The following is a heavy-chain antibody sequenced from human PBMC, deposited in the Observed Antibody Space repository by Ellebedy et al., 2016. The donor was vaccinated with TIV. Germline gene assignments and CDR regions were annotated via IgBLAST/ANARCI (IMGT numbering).Heavy chain of an antibody. J-gene: IGHJ3*02. V-gene: IGHV4-4*07. Sequence: SETLSLTCTVSGGSISSYYWSWIRQPAGKGLEWIGRIYTSGSTNYNPSLKSRVTMSVDTSKNQFSLKLSSVTAADTAVYYCARSPGAPLSDAFDIWGQGTMVTVSS. CDR3: ARSPGAPLSDAFDI. D-gene: IGHD7-27*01. CDR1: GGSISSYY. CDR2: IYTSGST.